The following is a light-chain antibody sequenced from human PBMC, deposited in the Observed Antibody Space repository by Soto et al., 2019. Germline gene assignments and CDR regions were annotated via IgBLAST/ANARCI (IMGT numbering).Light chain of an antibody. V-gene: IGLV1-40*01. CDR1: SSNIGAGYD. CDR2: GNS. J-gene: IGLJ1*01. Sequence: QSVLTQPPSVSGAPGQRVTISCTGSSSNIGAGYDVHWYQQLPGTAPKLLIYGNSNRPSGVPDRFSGSKSGTSASLAITGLQAEDEADYYCQSYDRSLSALYVFGTGPKVTV. CDR3: QSYDRSLSALYV.